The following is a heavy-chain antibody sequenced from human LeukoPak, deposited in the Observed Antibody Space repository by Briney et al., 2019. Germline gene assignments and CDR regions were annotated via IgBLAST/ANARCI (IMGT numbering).Heavy chain of an antibody. V-gene: IGHV4-30-4*01. CDR1: GGSISSGDYY. CDR3: AREGGGDSTLDY. J-gene: IGHJ4*02. D-gene: IGHD2-21*02. Sequence: SETLSLTCTVSGGSISSGDYYWGWIRQPPGEGLEWIGYIYYSGSTYYNPSLKSRVTISVDTSKNQFSLKLSSVTAADTAVYYCAREGGGDSTLDYWGQGTLVTVSS. CDR2: IYYSGST.